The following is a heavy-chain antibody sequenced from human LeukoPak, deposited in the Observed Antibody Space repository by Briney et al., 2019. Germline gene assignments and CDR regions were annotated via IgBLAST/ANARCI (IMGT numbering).Heavy chain of an antibody. CDR3: ARHRPAAAGYYYYYMDV. CDR1: GYRFTSYW. V-gene: IGHV5-51*01. CDR2: IYPGDSDT. Sequence: GESLKISCKGSGYRFTSYWIGWVRPMPGKGLEWMGIIYPGDSDTRYSPSFQGQVTISADKSISTAYLQWSSLKASDTAMYYCARHRPAAAGYYYYYMDVWGKGTTVTVSS. D-gene: IGHD2-2*01. J-gene: IGHJ6*03.